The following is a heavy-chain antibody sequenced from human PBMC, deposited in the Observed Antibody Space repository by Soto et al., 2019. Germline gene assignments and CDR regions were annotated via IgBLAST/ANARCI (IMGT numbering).Heavy chain of an antibody. J-gene: IGHJ6*02. D-gene: IGHD6-13*01. Sequence: SETLSLTCTVSGGSISSSSYYWGWIRQPPGKGLEWIGSIYYSGSTYYNPSLKSRVTISVDTSKNQFSLKLSSVTAADTAVYYCARRRIAAAGTTPYYYGMDVWGQGTTVTVS. CDR2: IYYSGST. V-gene: IGHV4-39*01. CDR1: GGSISSSSYY. CDR3: ARRRIAAAGTTPYYYGMDV.